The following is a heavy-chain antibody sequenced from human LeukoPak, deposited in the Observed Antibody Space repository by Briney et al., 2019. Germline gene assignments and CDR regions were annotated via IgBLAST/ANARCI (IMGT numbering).Heavy chain of an antibody. CDR2: INPNTGAT. CDR1: GYTFTDYY. J-gene: IGHJ4*02. D-gene: IGHD3-22*01. CDR3: ARAAFYYDSSGHSPDFDY. V-gene: IGHV1-2*02. Sequence: ASVKVSCKASGYTFTDYYLRWVRQAPGLGLEWMGWINPNTGATDYAQNFQGRVAMTRDTSISTAYMDLSRLRYDDSAVYYCARAAFYYDSSGHSPDFDYWGQGTLVTVSS.